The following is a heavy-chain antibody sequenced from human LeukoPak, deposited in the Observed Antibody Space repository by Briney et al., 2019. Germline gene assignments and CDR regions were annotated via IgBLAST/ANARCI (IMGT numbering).Heavy chain of an antibody. CDR3: AELGITMIGGV. V-gene: IGHV3-21*01. CDR2: ITRSNYI. J-gene: IGHJ6*04. CDR1: GFTFSSYS. Sequence: KPGGSLRLSCAASGFTFSSYSMNWVRKAPGKGLEWVSSITRSNYIYYADSVKGRFTISRDNAKNSLYLQMNSLRAEDTAVYYCAELGITMIGGVWGKGTTVTISS. D-gene: IGHD3-10*02.